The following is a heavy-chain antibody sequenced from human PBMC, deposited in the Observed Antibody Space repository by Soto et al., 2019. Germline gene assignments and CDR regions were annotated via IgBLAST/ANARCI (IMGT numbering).Heavy chain of an antibody. V-gene: IGHV4-39*01. CDR2: IYYSGST. Sequence: QLQLQESGPGLVKPSETLSLTSTVSGGSISSSSYYWGWIRQPPGKGLEWIGSIYYSGSTYYNPSLKSRVTISVDTSKNQFSLKLSSVTAADTAVYYCASPRGYSYGYNRYFDYWGQGTLVTVSS. CDR1: GGSISSSSYY. J-gene: IGHJ4*02. D-gene: IGHD5-18*01. CDR3: ASPRGYSYGYNRYFDY.